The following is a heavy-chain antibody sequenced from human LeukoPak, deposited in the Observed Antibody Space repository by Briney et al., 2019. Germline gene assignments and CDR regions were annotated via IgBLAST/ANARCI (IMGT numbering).Heavy chain of an antibody. V-gene: IGHV3-66*02. D-gene: IGHD5-24*01. CDR1: GFTFSDYY. CDR3: ARDSGDGYNLDYFDY. J-gene: IGHJ4*02. CDR2: IYSGGST. Sequence: GGSLRLSCAASGFTFSDYYMSWIRQAPGKGLEWVSVIYSGGSTYYSDSVKGRFTISRDKSKNTLYLQMNSLRAEDTAVYYCARDSGDGYNLDYFDYWGQGTLVTVSS.